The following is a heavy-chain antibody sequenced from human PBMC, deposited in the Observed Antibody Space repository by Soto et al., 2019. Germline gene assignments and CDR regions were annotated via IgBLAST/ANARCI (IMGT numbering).Heavy chain of an antibody. CDR3: ASMIGDPVLSFDS. D-gene: IGHD3-10*02. Sequence: QVQLQESGPGLVKPSETLSLTCTVSGGSISSYYWSWIRQPPGKGLEWIGFIFYSGSTSYNPSLKSLVTISIYTSEYQFSLKLNSVTAADTAVYYCASMIGDPVLSFDSWGQGTLVAVSS. CDR1: GGSISSYY. V-gene: IGHV4-59*01. CDR2: IFYSGST. J-gene: IGHJ5*01.